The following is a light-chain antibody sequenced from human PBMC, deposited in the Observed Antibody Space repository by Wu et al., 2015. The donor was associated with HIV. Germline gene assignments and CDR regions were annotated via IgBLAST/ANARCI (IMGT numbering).Light chain of an antibody. J-gene: IGKJ1*01. CDR2: GAS. Sequence: PGKRATLSCRASQSIASNELAWFQQKPGQSPRLLIYGASSRAAGLPDRFSGSGSGTDFTLTISRLEPEDFAVYYCQQYGSSPWTFGQGTKVEI. CDR3: QQYGSSPWT. CDR1: QSIASNE. V-gene: IGKV3-20*01.